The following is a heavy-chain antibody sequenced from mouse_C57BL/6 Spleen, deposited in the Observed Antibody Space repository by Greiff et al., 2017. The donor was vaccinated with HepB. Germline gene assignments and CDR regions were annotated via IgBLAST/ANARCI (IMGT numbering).Heavy chain of an antibody. CDR1: GFTFSDYG. Sequence: EVMLVESGGGLVQPGGSLKLSCAASGFTFSDYGMAWVRQAPRKGPEWVAFISNLAYSIYYADTVTGRFTISRENAKNTLYLEMSSLRSEDTAMYYCARLGTTVVATPYAMDYWGQGTSVTVSS. CDR3: ARLGTTVVATPYAMDY. V-gene: IGHV5-15*01. J-gene: IGHJ4*01. CDR2: ISNLAYSI. D-gene: IGHD1-1*01.